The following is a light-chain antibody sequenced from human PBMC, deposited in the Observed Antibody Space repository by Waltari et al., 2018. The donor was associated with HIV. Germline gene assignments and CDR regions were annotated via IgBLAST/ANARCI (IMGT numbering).Light chain of an antibody. J-gene: IGLJ2*01. CDR2: DNN. Sequence: QSVLTQPPSVSAAPGQKVTISCSGSSSNIGNNYVSWYQQLPGTAPKLLIYDNNKRPPGSPERFSGSNAGTASTLGITGLQTGDEADYYCGTWDSSMSAVVFGGGTKLTVL. CDR1: SSNIGNNY. CDR3: GTWDSSMSAVV. V-gene: IGLV1-51*01.